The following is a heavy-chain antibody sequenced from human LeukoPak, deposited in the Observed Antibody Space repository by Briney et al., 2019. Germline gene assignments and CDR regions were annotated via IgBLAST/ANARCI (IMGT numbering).Heavy chain of an antibody. D-gene: IGHD2-2*02. J-gene: IGHJ5*02. CDR1: GFTFSSYA. Sequence: GGSLRLSCAASGFTFSSYAMSWVRQAPGKGLEWVSAISGSGGSTYYADSVKGRFTISRDNSKNTLYLQMDSLRAEDTAVYYCASLVVPAAIQSWFDPWGQGTLVTVSS. CDR3: ASLVVPAAIQSWFDP. CDR2: ISGSGGST. V-gene: IGHV3-23*01.